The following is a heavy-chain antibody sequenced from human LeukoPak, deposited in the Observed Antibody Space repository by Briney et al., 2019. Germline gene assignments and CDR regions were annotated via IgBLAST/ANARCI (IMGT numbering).Heavy chain of an antibody. J-gene: IGHJ4*02. D-gene: IGHD6-13*01. CDR1: GYTFTGYH. V-gene: IGHV3-23*05. CDR2: IDVSATDT. Sequence: GGSLRLSCGDSGYTFTGYHMNWVRQAPGKGLEWVSTIDVSATDTYYPDSVKGRFTISRDDPKNMLYLQMNSLRGEDTAVYYCARSVRAAGKSPGFDFWGPGSLVTVSP. CDR3: ARSVRAAGKSPGFDF.